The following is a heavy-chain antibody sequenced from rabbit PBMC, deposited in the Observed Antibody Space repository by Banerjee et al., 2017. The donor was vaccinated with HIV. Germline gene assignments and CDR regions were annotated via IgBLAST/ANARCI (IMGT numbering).Heavy chain of an antibody. CDR3: SRYAGSSYSRGYFFNL. CDR2: IYTSSGRQ. J-gene: IGHJ4*01. D-gene: IGHD8-1*01. Sequence: QEQLEESGGGLVKPGGTLTLTCKASGIDFTGYYYMCWVRQAPGKGLELTACIYTSSGRQWYASGVNGRFAISRSTSLNTVDLIMTSLTAADTAAYFCSRYAGSSYSRGYFFNLWGLGTLVTVS. CDR1: GIDFTGYYY. V-gene: IGHV1S43*01.